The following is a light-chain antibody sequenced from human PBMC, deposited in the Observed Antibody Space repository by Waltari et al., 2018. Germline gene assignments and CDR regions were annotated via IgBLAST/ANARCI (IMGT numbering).Light chain of an antibody. CDR2: VNSDGSH. J-gene: IGLJ3*02. CDR3: QTGGHGTWV. CDR1: SGHSSHI. V-gene: IGLV4-69*01. Sequence: QLVLTQSPSVSASLGASVKPSCTLSSGHSSHIIAWLQQQPGAGPRYLMKVNSDGSHSKGDEIPDRFSGSSSGAERYLTISSVQSDDEADYYCQTGGHGTWVFGGGTKLTGL.